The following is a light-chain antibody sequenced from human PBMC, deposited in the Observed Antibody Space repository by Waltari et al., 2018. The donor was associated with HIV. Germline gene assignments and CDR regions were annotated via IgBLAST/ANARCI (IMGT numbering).Light chain of an antibody. CDR1: QRISSN. V-gene: IGKV1-39*01. Sequence: DIQMSQSPSSLSASVGDRVTITCRASQRISSNLNWYQQKPGKAPNLLIYAASSLESGVPSRFSGSGSGTEFTLTISSLQYEDFATYHCQQSDSSPGTFGQGTKVEI. CDR2: AAS. CDR3: QQSDSSPGT. J-gene: IGKJ1*01.